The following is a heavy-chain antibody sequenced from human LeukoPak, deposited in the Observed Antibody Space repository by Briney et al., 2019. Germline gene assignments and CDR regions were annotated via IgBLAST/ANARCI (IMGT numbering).Heavy chain of an antibody. Sequence: ASVKVSCKASGYTFTSYGISWVRQAPGQGLEWMGWISAYNGNTNYAQKLQGRVTMTTDTSTSTAYMELRSLRFDDTAVYYCARALCSGGSCYQLVFDYWGQGTLVTVSS. CDR2: ISAYNGNT. V-gene: IGHV1-18*01. D-gene: IGHD2-15*01. CDR1: GYTFTSYG. CDR3: ARALCSGGSCYQLVFDY. J-gene: IGHJ4*02.